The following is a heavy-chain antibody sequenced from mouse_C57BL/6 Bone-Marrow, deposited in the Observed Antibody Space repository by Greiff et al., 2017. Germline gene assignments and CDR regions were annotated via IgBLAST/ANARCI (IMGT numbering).Heavy chain of an antibody. CDR3: ARVYDYDYAMDY. CDR2: INPNYGTT. D-gene: IGHD2-4*01. Sequence: VQLQQSGPELVKPGASVKISCKASGYSFTDYNMNWVKQSNVKSLEWIGVINPNYGTTSSNQKFKGKATLTVDQSSTTAYMQLNSLTSEDSAVYVCARVYDYDYAMDYWGQGTSVTVSS. CDR1: GYSFTDYN. J-gene: IGHJ4*01. V-gene: IGHV1-39*01.